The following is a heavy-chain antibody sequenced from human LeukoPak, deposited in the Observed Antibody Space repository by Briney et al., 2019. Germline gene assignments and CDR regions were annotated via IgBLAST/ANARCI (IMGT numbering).Heavy chain of an antibody. J-gene: IGHJ4*02. V-gene: IGHV3-15*01. Sequence: GGSLRLSCVASGFTFDKAWMSWVRQSPGKGLEWVGRIKSKTDGVTTDYAAPVKGRFTISRDDSKNTLFLQMNSLKAEDTAVYYCTRIRGYSAYDFNYWGQGTLVTVSS. D-gene: IGHD5-12*01. CDR1: GFTFDKAW. CDR2: IKSKTDGVTT. CDR3: TRIRGYSAYDFNY.